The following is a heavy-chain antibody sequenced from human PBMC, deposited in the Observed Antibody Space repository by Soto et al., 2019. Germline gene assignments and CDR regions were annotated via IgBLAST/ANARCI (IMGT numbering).Heavy chain of an antibody. J-gene: IGHJ4*02. CDR2: IYHSGNT. CDR1: GGSINSGGYY. CDR3: ARDASTSWHYLDY. D-gene: IGHD6-13*01. Sequence: QVQLQESGPGLVKPSQTLSLTCTVSGGSINSGGYYWSWIRHHPEKGLEWIGHIYHSGNTYYNPSLKSRVTISVDTSKNQFSLKLSSVTAADTAVYYCARDASTSWHYLDYWGQGTLVTVSS. V-gene: IGHV4-31*03.